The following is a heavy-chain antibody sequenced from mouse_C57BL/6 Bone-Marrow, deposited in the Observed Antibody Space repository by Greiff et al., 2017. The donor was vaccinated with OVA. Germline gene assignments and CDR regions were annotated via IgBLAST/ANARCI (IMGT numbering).Heavy chain of an antibody. J-gene: IGHJ3*01. V-gene: IGHV1-26*01. CDR2: INPKNGGT. CDR3: ARELLPRWFAY. CDR1: GYTFTDYY. Sequence: EVQLQQSGPELVKPGASVKISCKASGYTFTDYYMNWVKQSHGKSLEWIGDINPKNGGTSYNQKFKGKATLTVDKSSSTAYMELRSLTSEDSAVYYCARELLPRWFAYWGQGTLVTVSA. D-gene: IGHD1-1*01.